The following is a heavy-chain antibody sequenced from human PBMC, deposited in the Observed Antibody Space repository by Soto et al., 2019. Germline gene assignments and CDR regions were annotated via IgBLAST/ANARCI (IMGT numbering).Heavy chain of an antibody. CDR2: IIPILGIA. V-gene: IGHV1-69*04. J-gene: IGHJ6*03. CDR3: ARDLSPQSVVPAASSLLDYYYYMDV. CDR1: GGTFSSYT. D-gene: IGHD2-2*01. Sequence: ASVKVSCKASGGTFSSYTISWVRQAPGQGLEWMGRIIPILGIANYAQKFQGRVTITADKSTSTAYMELSSLRSEDTAVYYCARDLSPQSVVPAASSLLDYYYYMDVWGKGTTVTVSS.